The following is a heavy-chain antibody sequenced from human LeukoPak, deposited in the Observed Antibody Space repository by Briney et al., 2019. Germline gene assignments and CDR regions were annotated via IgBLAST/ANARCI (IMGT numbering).Heavy chain of an antibody. V-gene: IGHV4-34*01. D-gene: IGHD5-18*01. Sequence: GSLRLSCAASGFAFSSYAMHWVRQAPGKGLEWIGEFNHSGSTNYNPSLKSRVTISVDTSKNQFSLKLTSVTAADTAVYYCARVRLPPYYYYYYMDVWGKGTTVTVSS. CDR3: ARVRLPPYYYYYYMDV. J-gene: IGHJ6*03. CDR1: GFAFSSYA. CDR2: FNHSGST.